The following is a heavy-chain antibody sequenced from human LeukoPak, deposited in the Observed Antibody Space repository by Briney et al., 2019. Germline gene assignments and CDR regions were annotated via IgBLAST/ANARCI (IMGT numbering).Heavy chain of an antibody. CDR3: ARGAVAYAGY. Sequence: GGSLRLSCAASGFTVSSNYMSWVRQAPGKGLEWVSVIYTGGSTYYADPVKGGFTISRDNSKNTLYLQMNSQRAEDTAVYYCARGAVAYAGYWGQGTLVTVSS. D-gene: IGHD6-19*01. CDR2: IYTGGST. V-gene: IGHV3-53*01. J-gene: IGHJ4*02. CDR1: GFTVSSNY.